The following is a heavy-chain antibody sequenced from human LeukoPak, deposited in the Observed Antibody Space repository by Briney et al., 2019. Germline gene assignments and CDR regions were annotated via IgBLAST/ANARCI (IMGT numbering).Heavy chain of an antibody. D-gene: IGHD3-16*01. V-gene: IGHV3-23*01. Sequence: VSAISGSGGSTYYADSVKGRFTISRDNSKNTLYLQMNSLRAEDTAVYCCAKGARVWDPFDYWGQGTLVTVSS. CDR2: ISGSGGST. CDR3: AKGARVWDPFDY. J-gene: IGHJ4*02.